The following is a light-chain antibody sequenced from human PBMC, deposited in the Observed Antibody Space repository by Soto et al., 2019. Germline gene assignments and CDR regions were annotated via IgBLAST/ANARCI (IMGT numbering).Light chain of an antibody. CDR1: SSDVGGYNY. CDR2: YVS. Sequence: QSVLTQPAAVSGSPGQSITISCTGTSSDVGGYNYVSWYQQHPGKAPKLMINYVSNRPSGVSNRFSGSKSGNTASLAISGLQAEDEADYYCSSYTSSSTLYVFGTGTKVTVL. J-gene: IGLJ1*01. CDR3: SSYTSSSTLYV. V-gene: IGLV2-14*01.